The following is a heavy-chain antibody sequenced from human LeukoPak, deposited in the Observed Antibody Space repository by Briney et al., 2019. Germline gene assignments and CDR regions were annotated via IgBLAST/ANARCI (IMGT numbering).Heavy chain of an antibody. V-gene: IGHV4-59*08. CDR2: IYYSGST. D-gene: IGHD1-1*01. J-gene: IGHJ4*02. CDR1: GGSISTYF. Sequence: SETLSLTCTVSGGSISTYFWSWIRQPPGKGLEWIGFIYYSGSTNYNPSLKSRVTISLDTSKNQFSLKLSSVTAADTAMYYCATTRWTSERGGFDYWGQGTLVTVSS. CDR3: ATTRWTSERGGFDY.